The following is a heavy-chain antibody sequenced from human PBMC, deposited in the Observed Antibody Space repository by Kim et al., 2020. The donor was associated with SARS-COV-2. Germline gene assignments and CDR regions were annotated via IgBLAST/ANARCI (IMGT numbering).Heavy chain of an antibody. CDR3: ARDNPATAEQFDY. D-gene: IGHD2-21*02. Sequence: AQKLQGRVTMTPDTSTSPAYMELRSLRSDDTAVYYCARDNPATAEQFDYWGQGPLVTVSS. J-gene: IGHJ4*02. V-gene: IGHV1-18*01.